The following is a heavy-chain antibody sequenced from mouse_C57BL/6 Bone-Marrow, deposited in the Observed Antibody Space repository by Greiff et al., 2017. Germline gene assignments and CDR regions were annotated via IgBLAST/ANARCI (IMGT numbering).Heavy chain of an antibody. D-gene: IGHD4-1*01. CDR3: ARWDWETY. Sequence: QVQLQQSGAELARPGASVKMSCKASGYTFTSYTMHWVTQRPGQGLEWIGYINPSSGYTKYNQKFKDKATLTADKSSSTAYMQLSSLTSEDSAVYYCARWDWETYWGQGTTLTVSS. V-gene: IGHV1-4*01. J-gene: IGHJ2*01. CDR2: INPSSGYT. CDR1: GYTFTSYT.